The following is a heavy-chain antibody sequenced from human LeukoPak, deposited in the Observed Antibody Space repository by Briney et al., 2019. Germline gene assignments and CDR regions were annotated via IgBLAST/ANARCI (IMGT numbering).Heavy chain of an antibody. D-gene: IGHD5-12*01. CDR1: GFTFSQYW. V-gene: IGHV3-7*01. Sequence: GGSLRLSCAASGFTFSQYWMSWVRQAPGMGLEWVANIKHDGSEKQDGSEKNYVDSVKGRFTISRDNAKNSLYLQMNSLRAEDTAVYYCVRDGGVSGYDLLDYWGQGTLVTVSS. CDR3: VRDGGVSGYDLLDY. J-gene: IGHJ4*02. CDR2: IKHDGSEKQDGSEK.